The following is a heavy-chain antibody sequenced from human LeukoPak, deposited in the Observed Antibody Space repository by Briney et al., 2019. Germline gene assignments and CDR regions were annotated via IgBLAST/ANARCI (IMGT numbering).Heavy chain of an antibody. CDR3: ARVGAWELQRVFDY. CDR2: INRGGDEV. Sequence: GGSLRLSCAASGFTFSDYWMTWVRQVPGKGLEWVANINRGGDEVHYVDSVKGRFTISRDNAKNSLYLQLDSLRVEDTAVYYCARVGAWELQRVFDYWGQGTLVTVSS. D-gene: IGHD1-26*01. CDR1: GFTFSDYW. J-gene: IGHJ4*02. V-gene: IGHV3-7*01.